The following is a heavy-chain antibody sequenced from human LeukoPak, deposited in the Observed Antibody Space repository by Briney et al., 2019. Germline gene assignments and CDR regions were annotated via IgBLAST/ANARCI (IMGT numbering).Heavy chain of an antibody. CDR3: AQSTYDSSGYYYVFDY. J-gene: IGHJ4*02. CDR1: GVSISSSYSY. CDR2: IYYTGNT. V-gene: IGHV4-39*07. D-gene: IGHD3-22*01. Sequence: PWETLSLTCTVSGVSISSSYSYWGWIRQPPGMGLEWIGSIYYTGNTYYNASLKSQVSISIDTSKNQFSLKLSSVTAADTAVYYCAQSTYDSSGYYYVFDYWGQGTLVTVSS.